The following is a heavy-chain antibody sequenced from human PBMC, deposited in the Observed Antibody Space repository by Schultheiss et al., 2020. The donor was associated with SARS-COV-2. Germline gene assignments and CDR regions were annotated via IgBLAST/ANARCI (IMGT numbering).Heavy chain of an antibody. Sequence: ASVKVSCKASGDTFTSFGISWVRQAPGQGLEWMGWISAYNGNTNYAQKLQGRVTMTTDTSTSTAYMELRSLRSDDTAVYYCARASSSYNWFDPWGQGTLVTVSS. J-gene: IGHJ5*02. CDR1: GDTFTSFG. D-gene: IGHD6-13*01. CDR2: ISAYNGNT. CDR3: ARASSSYNWFDP. V-gene: IGHV1-18*01.